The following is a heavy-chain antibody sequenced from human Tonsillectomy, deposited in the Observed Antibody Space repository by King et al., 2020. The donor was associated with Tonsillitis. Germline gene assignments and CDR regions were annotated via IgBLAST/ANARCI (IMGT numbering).Heavy chain of an antibody. CDR2: IYYSGST. V-gene: IGHV4-61*01. J-gene: IGHJ4*02. D-gene: IGHD6-19*01. Sequence: VQLQESGPGLVKPSETLSLTCTVSGGSVSSDTYYWSWIRQPPGKGLEWIGYIYYSGSTNYNPSLKIRVTISVDTSKNQFSLTLTSVTAADTAVCYCARDLYSSGWYYFDYWGQGTLVTVSS. CDR3: ARDLYSSGWYYFDY. CDR1: GGSVSSDTYY.